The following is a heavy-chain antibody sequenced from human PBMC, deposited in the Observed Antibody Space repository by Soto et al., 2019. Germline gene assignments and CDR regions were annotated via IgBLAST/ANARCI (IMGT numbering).Heavy chain of an antibody. CDR2: IGTAGDT. CDR1: GFTFSSYD. J-gene: IGHJ3*02. V-gene: IGHV3-13*01. D-gene: IGHD2-2*01. Sequence: EVQLVESGGGLVQPGGSLRLSCAASGFTFSSYDMHWVRQATGKGLEWVSAIGTAGDTYYPGSVKGRFTISRENAKNSLYLQMNSLRAGDTAVYYCARGYCSSTSCYDAFDIWGQGTMVTVSS. CDR3: ARGYCSSTSCYDAFDI.